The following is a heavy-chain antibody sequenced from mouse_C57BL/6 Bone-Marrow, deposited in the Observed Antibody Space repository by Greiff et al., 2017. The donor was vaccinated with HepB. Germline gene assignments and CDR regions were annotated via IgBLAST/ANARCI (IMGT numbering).Heavy chain of an antibody. D-gene: IGHD3-3*01. CDR1: GYAFTNYL. V-gene: IGHV1-54*01. J-gene: IGHJ2*01. CDR3: ARGTDLGNYFDY. CDR2: INPGSGGT. Sequence: VQLKESGAELVRPGTSVKVSCKASGYAFTNYLIEWVKQRPGQGLEWIGVINPGSGGTNYNEKFKGKATLTADKSSSTAYMQLSSLTSEDSAVYFCARGTDLGNYFDYWGQGTTLTVSS.